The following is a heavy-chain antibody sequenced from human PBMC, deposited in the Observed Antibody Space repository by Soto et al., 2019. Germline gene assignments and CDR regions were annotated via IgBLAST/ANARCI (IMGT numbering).Heavy chain of an antibody. CDR1: GGSISSFY. CDR2: IYYSGST. CDR3: ARSHLNYCSSTSCYYYYYMDV. J-gene: IGHJ6*03. Sequence: PSETLSLTWTVSGGSISSFYWSWIRQPPGKGLEWIGYIYYSGSTNYNPSLKSRVTISVDTSKNQFSLKLSSVTAADTAVYYCARSHLNYCSSTSCYYYYYMDVWGKGTTVTVSS. V-gene: IGHV4-59*08. D-gene: IGHD2-2*01.